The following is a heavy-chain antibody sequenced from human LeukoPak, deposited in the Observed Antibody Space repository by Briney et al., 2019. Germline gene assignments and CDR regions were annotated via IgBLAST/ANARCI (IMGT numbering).Heavy chain of an antibody. CDR3: ARAQMGAPTDY. Sequence: PGGSLRLSCAVSGFSFSTYWMHWVRQAPGKGLVWVARINSDGSSRNYADSVKGRFTISRDSARNTLSLQMNSLRAEDTAVYYCARAQMGAPTDYWGQGTLVTVSS. J-gene: IGHJ4*02. CDR2: INSDGSSR. CDR1: GFSFSTYW. V-gene: IGHV3-74*01. D-gene: IGHD1-26*01.